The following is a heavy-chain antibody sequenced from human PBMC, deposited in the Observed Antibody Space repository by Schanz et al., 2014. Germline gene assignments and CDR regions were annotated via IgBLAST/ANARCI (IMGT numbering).Heavy chain of an antibody. CDR1: TFTFDHYA. V-gene: IGHV3-23*05. J-gene: IGHJ4*02. CDR3: AGDHTAESYYSAGATIDY. D-gene: IGHD1-26*01. Sequence: EVQLLESGGGLVQPGGSLRLSCSASTFTFDHYAMTWVRQAPGKGLEWVAAVSSRSDEIKYADSVRGRFTISRDNSKNAPLLKMNSLRAEDTTVYYWAGDHTAESYYSAGATIDYWGQGTLLTVSS. CDR2: VSSRSDEI.